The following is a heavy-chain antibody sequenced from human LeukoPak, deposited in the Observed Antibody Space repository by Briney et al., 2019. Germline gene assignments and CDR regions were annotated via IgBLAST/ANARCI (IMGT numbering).Heavy chain of an antibody. J-gene: IGHJ4*02. D-gene: IGHD6-13*01. CDR2: IGGSGGST. V-gene: IGHV3-23*01. Sequence: GGSLRLSCAASGFIFSSYGMSWVRQAPGKGLEWVSSIGGSGGSTYYAESVKGRFTISRDNSKNTLYLQMNSLRGEDTAVYYCAQLITAAGSGNWGQGTLVTVSS. CDR1: GFIFSSYG. CDR3: AQLITAAGSGN.